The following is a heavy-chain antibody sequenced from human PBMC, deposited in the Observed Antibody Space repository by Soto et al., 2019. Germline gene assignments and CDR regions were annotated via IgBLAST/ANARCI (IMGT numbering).Heavy chain of an antibody. CDR3: ARRQDWNYLFDN. V-gene: IGHV4-59*01. CDR2: SYYSGTT. D-gene: IGHD1-7*01. CDR1: GGSINNYY. J-gene: IGHJ4*02. Sequence: LSLTCTVSGGSINNYYWSWIRQSPGRGLEWIGCSYYSGTTNYNPSLSSRVTISIGASKTQFSLRLRSVTAADTAVYYCARRQDWNYLFDNWGPGILVTVSS.